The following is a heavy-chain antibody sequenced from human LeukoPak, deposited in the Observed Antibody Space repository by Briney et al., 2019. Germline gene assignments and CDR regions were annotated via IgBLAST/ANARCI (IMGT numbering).Heavy chain of an antibody. D-gene: IGHD3-22*01. J-gene: IGHJ3*02. CDR2: IHYTGTS. Sequence: SETLSLTCTVSGAAISAYYWSWIRLPPGKGLEWIGYIHYTGTSNYSPSLKSRVTISVDTSKMQFSLRLSSVTAADTAVYYCARHAWDTYYYDSSGYPLSDAFDIWGQGTMVTVSS. CDR1: GAAISAYY. V-gene: IGHV4-59*08. CDR3: ARHAWDTYYYDSSGYPLSDAFDI.